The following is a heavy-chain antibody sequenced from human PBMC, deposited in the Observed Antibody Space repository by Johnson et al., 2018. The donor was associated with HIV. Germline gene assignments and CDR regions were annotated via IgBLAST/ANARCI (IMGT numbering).Heavy chain of an antibody. J-gene: IGHJ3*02. CDR1: GFNFDDNG. V-gene: IGHV3-20*04. Sequence: EKLVESGGGLVQPGGSLRLSCAASGFNFDDNGMSWVRQAPGKGLEWVSGINWNGGSTGYADSVKGRFTVSRDNAKNSLYLQMNSLRAEDTALYYCARWVDTTFDIWGQGTMVTVSS. CDR3: ARWVDTTFDI. CDR2: INWNGGST. D-gene: IGHD5-18*01.